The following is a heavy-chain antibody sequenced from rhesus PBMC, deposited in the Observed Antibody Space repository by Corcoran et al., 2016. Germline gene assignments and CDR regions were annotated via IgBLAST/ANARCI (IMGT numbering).Heavy chain of an antibody. V-gene: IGHV4-160*01. CDR3: ARFRPRHWYFDI. CDR2: IRSGGST. CDR1: GGSVSGYW. J-gene: IGHJ2*01. Sequence: QVQLQQWGEGLVKPSETLSLTCAVYGGSVSGYWWGWIRQPPGKGLEWIGRIRSGGSTNYNPSLKSRVTISIDTSKNQFSLKLSSVTAADTAMYYCARFRPRHWYFDIWGPGTPITISS.